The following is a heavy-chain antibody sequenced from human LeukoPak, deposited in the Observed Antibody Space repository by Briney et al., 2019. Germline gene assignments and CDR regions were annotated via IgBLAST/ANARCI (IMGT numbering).Heavy chain of an antibody. CDR3: AGGGRTISEYFQH. V-gene: IGHV3-21*01. Sequence: GGSLRLSCAASGFTFSSYSMNWVRQAPGKGLEWVSSISSSSSYIYYADSVEGRFTISRDNAKNSLYLQMNSLRAEDTAVYYCAGGGRTISEYFQHWGQGTLVTVSS. D-gene: IGHD2-8*01. CDR1: GFTFSSYS. CDR2: ISSSSSYI. J-gene: IGHJ1*01.